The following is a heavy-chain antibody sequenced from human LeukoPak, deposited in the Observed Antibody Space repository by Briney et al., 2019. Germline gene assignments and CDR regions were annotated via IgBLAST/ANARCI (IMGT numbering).Heavy chain of an antibody. J-gene: IGHJ5*02. D-gene: IGHD4-11*01. CDR3: ARGRDDYTSPATVWFDP. CDR2: SYPGDSYT. Sequence: ESLKISWKGSGYSLTSYWIGLVRQMPGKGLESMGISYPGDSYTSYSPSFQGQVTISADKSISTAYLQWSSLKASDTAMYYCARGRDDYTSPATVWFDPWGQGTLVTVSS. V-gene: IGHV5-51*01. CDR1: GYSLTSYW.